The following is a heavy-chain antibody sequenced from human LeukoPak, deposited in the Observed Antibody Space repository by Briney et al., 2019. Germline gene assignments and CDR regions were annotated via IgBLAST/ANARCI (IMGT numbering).Heavy chain of an antibody. D-gene: IGHD1-26*01. V-gene: IGHV3-48*03. Sequence: GGSLRLSCAASGFTFSSYEMNWVRQAPGKGLEWVSYISSSGSTIYYADSVKGRFTISRDNAKNSLHLQMNSLRAEDTAVYYCASHSVGATNIFSLWGQGTLVTVSS. CDR3: ASHSVGATNIFSL. J-gene: IGHJ4*02. CDR1: GFTFSSYE. CDR2: ISSSGSTI.